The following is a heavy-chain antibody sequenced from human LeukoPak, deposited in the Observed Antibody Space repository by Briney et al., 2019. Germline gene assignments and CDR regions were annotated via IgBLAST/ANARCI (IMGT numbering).Heavy chain of an antibody. V-gene: IGHV1-8*01. CDR3: ARVPRELGAY. D-gene: IGHD3-16*01. CDR1: GYTFTNYD. CDR2: MNPNSGIT. Sequence: ASVEVSCKASGYTFTNYDINWVRQATGQGLEWMGYMNPNSGITTYAQKFQGRVTMTRNTSISTAYMELSSLRSEDTAVYYCARVPRELGAYWGQGTLVTVSS. J-gene: IGHJ4*02.